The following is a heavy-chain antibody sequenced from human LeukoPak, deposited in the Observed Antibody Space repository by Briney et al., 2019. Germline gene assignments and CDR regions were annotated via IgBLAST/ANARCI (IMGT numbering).Heavy chain of an antibody. Sequence: PSETLSLTCSVSGGSISNGDYYWSWIRQHPEKGLEWIGYIYYSGSAYYNPSLKGRVTVSIDTTKNQFSLRLSSVTAADTAVYSCARADFRGGYFASFDYWGQGTLVTVSS. V-gene: IGHV4-31*03. CDR1: GGSISNGDYY. CDR3: ARADFRGGYFASFDY. D-gene: IGHD3-3*01. J-gene: IGHJ4*02. CDR2: IYYSGSA.